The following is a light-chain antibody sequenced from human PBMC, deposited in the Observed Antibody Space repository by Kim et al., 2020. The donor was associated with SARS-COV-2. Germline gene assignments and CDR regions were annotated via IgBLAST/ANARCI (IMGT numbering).Light chain of an antibody. CDR1: QRVSSSY. CDR2: GAS. V-gene: IGKV3-20*01. J-gene: IGKJ1*01. Sequence: SPGERATLSCRASQRVSSSYLAWYQQKPGQAPRLLSYGASSRATGIPDRFSGSGSGTDFTLTISRLEPEDFAVYYCQQYGSSPWTFGQGTKVDIK. CDR3: QQYGSSPWT.